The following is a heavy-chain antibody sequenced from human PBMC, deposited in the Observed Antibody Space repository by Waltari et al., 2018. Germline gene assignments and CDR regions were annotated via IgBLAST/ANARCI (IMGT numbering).Heavy chain of an antibody. D-gene: IGHD6-19*01. CDR2: ISYDGSNK. V-gene: IGHV3-30*01. Sequence: QVQLVESGGGVVQPGRSLRLSCAASGFTFSSYAMHWVRQAPGKGLEWGAGISYDGSNKYYADSVKGRFNISRDNSKNTLYLQMNSLRAEDTAVYYCARDGFSGSGGFDYWGQGTLVTVSS. J-gene: IGHJ4*02. CDR3: ARDGFSGSGGFDY. CDR1: GFTFSSYA.